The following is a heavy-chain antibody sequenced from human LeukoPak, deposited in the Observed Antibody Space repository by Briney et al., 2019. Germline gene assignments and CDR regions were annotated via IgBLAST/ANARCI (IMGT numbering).Heavy chain of an antibody. D-gene: IGHD4-17*01. Sequence: PGGSLRLSCAASGFTFGSYAMHWVRQAPGKGLEWVAVISYDGSNKYYADSVKGRFTISRDNSKNTLYLQMNSLRAEDTAVYYCAREYGDYLGAFDIWGQGTMVTVSS. J-gene: IGHJ3*02. CDR2: ISYDGSNK. V-gene: IGHV3-30*04. CDR3: AREYGDYLGAFDI. CDR1: GFTFGSYA.